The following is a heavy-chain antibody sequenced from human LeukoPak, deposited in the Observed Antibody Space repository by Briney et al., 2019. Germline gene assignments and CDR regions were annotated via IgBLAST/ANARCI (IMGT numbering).Heavy chain of an antibody. Sequence: SETLSLTCAVYGGSFSGYYWSWVRQPPGKGLEWIGEINHSGRTNYNPSLKSRVTISVDTSKNQFSLKLSSVTAADTAVYYCARGPRTNTTVTTDEAYYFDYWGQGTLVTVSS. CDR2: INHSGRT. CDR3: ARGPRTNTTVTTDEAYYFDY. V-gene: IGHV4-34*01. J-gene: IGHJ4*02. CDR1: GGSFSGYY. D-gene: IGHD4-17*01.